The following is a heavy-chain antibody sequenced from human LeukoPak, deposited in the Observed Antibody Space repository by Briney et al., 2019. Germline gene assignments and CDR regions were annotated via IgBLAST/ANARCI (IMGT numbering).Heavy chain of an antibody. CDR1: GGSFSGYY. Sequence: SETLSLTCAVYGGSFSGYYWSWIRQPPGKGLEWIGEINHSGSTNYNPSLKSRVTISVDTSNNQFSLKLSSVTAADTAVYYCARSHPPYYYYGMDVWGQGTTVTVSS. J-gene: IGHJ6*02. CDR3: ARSHPPYYYYGMDV. V-gene: IGHV4-34*01. CDR2: INHSGST.